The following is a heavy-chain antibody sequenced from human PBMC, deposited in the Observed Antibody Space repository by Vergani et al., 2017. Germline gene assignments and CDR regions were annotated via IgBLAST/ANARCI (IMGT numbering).Heavy chain of an antibody. Sequence: QVQLQQWGAGLLKPSETLSLTCAVYGGSFSGYYCKWIRQPPGKGLEWIGEINHSGSTNYNPSLKSRVTISVDTSKNQFSLKLSSVTAADTTVYYFARQSASYYYMDVWGKGTTVSVSS. J-gene: IGHJ6*03. CDR3: ARQSASYYYMDV. V-gene: IGHV4-34*01. CDR2: INHSGST. CDR1: GGSFSGYY.